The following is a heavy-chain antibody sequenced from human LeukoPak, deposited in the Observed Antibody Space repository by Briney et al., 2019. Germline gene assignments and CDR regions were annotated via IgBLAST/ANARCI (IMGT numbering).Heavy chain of an antibody. J-gene: IGHJ6*03. CDR3: ARWNYSSTSCYGYDYYNNMDV. V-gene: IGHV1-69*05. Sequence: ASVKVSCKASGGTFSSYAISWVRQPPGQGLEWMGGIIPIFGTANYAQKFQGRVTITTDESTSTAYMELSSLRSEDTAVYYCARWNYSSTSCYGYDYYNNMDVWGKGTTVTVSS. D-gene: IGHD2-2*01. CDR1: GGTFSSYA. CDR2: IIPIFGTA.